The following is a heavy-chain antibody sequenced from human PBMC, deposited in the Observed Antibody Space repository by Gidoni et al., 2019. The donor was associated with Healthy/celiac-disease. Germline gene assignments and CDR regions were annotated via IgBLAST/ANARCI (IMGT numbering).Heavy chain of an antibody. J-gene: IGHJ4*02. CDR2: IYHSGST. CDR3: ARGRGASGNLGA. Sequence: QLQPQASGPARATPSVTLSFPCARPGRPISSSNWWSWVRQPPGKGLEWIGEIYHSGSTNYNPSLKSRVTISVDKSKNQFSLKLGSVTAADTAVYYCARGRGASGNLGAWGQGTLVTVSS. D-gene: IGHD3-16*01. CDR1: GRPISSSNW. V-gene: IGHV4-4*02.